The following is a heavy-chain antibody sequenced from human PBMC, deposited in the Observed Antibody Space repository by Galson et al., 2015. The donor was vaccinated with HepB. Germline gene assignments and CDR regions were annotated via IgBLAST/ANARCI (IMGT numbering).Heavy chain of an antibody. J-gene: IGHJ6*02. Sequence: SLRLSCAASGFTFSSYEMNWVRQAPGKGLEWVSYISSSGSTIYYADSVKGRFTISRDNAKNSLYLQMNSLRAEDTAVYYCARDLYNWNYLGGSGYYYYGMDVWGQGTTVTVSS. CDR3: ARDLYNWNYLGGSGYYYYGMDV. D-gene: IGHD1-7*01. CDR1: GFTFSSYE. V-gene: IGHV3-48*03. CDR2: ISSSGSTI.